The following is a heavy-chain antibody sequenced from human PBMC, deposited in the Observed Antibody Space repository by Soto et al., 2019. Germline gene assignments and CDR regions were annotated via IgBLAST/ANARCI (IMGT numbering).Heavy chain of an antibody. CDR3: ARGRGSAYYFDY. Sequence: QVQLQEAGPGLVKPSQTLSLTCTVSGGSVSSDGYYWSWILQHPAMGLEWIGYIHDSGNTGYNPSLNSLITISLATSQNQVSLPLSSVTAADTAVYYCARGRGSAYYFDYWGQGTLVTVSS. J-gene: IGHJ4*02. D-gene: IGHD3-22*01. CDR1: GGSVSSDGYY. CDR2: IHDSGNT. V-gene: IGHV4-31*01.